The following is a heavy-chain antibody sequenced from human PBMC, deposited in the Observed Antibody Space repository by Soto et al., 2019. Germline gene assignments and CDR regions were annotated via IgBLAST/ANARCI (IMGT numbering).Heavy chain of an antibody. J-gene: IGHJ4*02. V-gene: IGHV1-3*01. CDR1: GYTFTSYA. CDR3: ARGGDGALIVD. Sequence: QVQLVKSGAEVKKPGASVKVSCKASGYTFTSYAIHWVRQAPGQRLEWMAWINAGNGNTRYSRKFQDRVTLTRDTSASTAYMDLSSLTSEDTALYYCARGGDGALIVDWGQGTLVTVSS. CDR2: INAGNGNT. D-gene: IGHD1-26*01.